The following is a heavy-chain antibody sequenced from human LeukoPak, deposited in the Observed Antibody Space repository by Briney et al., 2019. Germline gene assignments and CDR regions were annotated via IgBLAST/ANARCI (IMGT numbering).Heavy chain of an antibody. J-gene: IGHJ5*02. Sequence: ASVKVSCKASGYTFTGYYMHWVRQAPGQGLEWMGWINPNSRGTNYAQKFQGRVTMTRDTSISTAYMELSRLRSDDTAVYYCARDPQVLRYFDWLHGTNWFDPWGQGTLVTVSS. D-gene: IGHD3-9*01. CDR3: ARDPQVLRYFDWLHGTNWFDP. V-gene: IGHV1-2*02. CDR2: INPNSRGT. CDR1: GYTFTGYY.